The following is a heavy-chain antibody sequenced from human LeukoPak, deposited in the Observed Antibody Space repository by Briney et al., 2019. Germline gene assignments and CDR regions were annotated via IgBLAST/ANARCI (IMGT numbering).Heavy chain of an antibody. CDR3: ARDVVAATDY. V-gene: IGHV3-23*01. CDR2: ISGSGGST. CDR1: GFTFSSYA. D-gene: IGHD2-15*01. Sequence: GGSLRLSCAASGFTFSSYAMSWVRQAPGKGLEWVSAISGSGGSTYFADSVKGRFSISRDNSKNTLYLQMNSLRAEDTAVYYCARDVVAATDYWGQGTLVIVSS. J-gene: IGHJ4*02.